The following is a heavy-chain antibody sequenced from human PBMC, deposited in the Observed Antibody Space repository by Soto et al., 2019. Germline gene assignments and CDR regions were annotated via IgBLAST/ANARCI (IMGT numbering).Heavy chain of an antibody. Sequence: GASVKVSCKASGGTFSSYAISWVRQAPGQGLEWMGGIIPIFGTANYAQKFQGRVTITADESTSTAYMELSSLRSEDTAVYYCARERLAGDYYYYGMDVWGQGTTVTVSS. CDR3: ARERLAGDYYYYGMDV. J-gene: IGHJ6*02. CDR2: IIPIFGTA. V-gene: IGHV1-69*13. D-gene: IGHD6-19*01. CDR1: GGTFSSYA.